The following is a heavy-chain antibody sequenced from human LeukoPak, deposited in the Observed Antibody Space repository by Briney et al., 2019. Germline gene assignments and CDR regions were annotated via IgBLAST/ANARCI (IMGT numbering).Heavy chain of an antibody. CDR1: GYTFTGYY. J-gene: IGHJ4*02. CDR3: ARDVAVAEDYFDY. V-gene: IGHV1-2*02. Sequence: ASVKVSCKASGYTFTGYYMHWVRQAPGQGLEWMGWINPNSGGTNYAQKFQGRVTMTRDTSISTAYMELSRLRSGDTAVYYCARDVAVAEDYFDYWGQGTLVTVSS. CDR2: INPNSGGT. D-gene: IGHD2-21*02.